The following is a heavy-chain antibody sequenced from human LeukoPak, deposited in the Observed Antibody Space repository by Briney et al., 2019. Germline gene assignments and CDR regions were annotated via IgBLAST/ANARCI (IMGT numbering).Heavy chain of an antibody. CDR2: IKQDGSEK. D-gene: IGHD6-19*01. J-gene: IGHJ4*02. V-gene: IGHV3-7*01. CDR1: GFTFSSYW. CDR3: ARWAVTGIYLDS. Sequence: GGSLLLSSATSGFTFSSYWMSWVRRAPGKGLEGVANIKQDGSEKHYVDSVKGRFTISRDNAKNSLYLQVNGLRAEDTAVYYCARWAVTGIYLDSWGQGTLLTVSS.